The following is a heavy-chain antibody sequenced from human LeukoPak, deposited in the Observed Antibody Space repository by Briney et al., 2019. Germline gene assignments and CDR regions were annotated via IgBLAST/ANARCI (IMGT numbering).Heavy chain of an antibody. D-gene: IGHD3-22*01. CDR3: ARGRRISMIVVARRDHYFDY. V-gene: IGHV1-18*01. J-gene: IGHJ4*02. CDR2: ISAYNGNR. CDR1: GYTFTNYG. Sequence: ASVKVSCKASGYTFTNYGISWVRQAPGQGLEWMGWISAYNGNRNYAQKVQGRVTMTTDTSTSTAYLGLRSLRSDDTAIYYCARGRRISMIVVARRDHYFDYWGQGTPVTVSS.